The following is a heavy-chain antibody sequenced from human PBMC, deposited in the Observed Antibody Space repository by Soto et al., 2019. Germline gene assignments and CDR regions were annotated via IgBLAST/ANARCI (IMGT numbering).Heavy chain of an antibody. J-gene: IGHJ4*02. V-gene: IGHV4-39*01. CDR2: IYYSGST. CDR3: ARRAYYDSSGYRKNLYYFDY. Sequence: SETLSLTCTVSGGSISSSSYYWGWIRQPPGKGLEWIGSIYYSGSTYYNPSFKSRVTISVDTSKNQFSLKLSSVTAADTAVYYCARRAYYDSSGYRKNLYYFDYWGQGTLVTVSS. CDR1: GGSISSSSYY. D-gene: IGHD3-22*01.